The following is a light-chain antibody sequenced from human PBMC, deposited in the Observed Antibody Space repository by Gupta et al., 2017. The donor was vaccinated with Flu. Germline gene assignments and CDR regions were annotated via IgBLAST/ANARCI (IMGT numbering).Light chain of an antibody. CDR2: DAS. V-gene: IGKV3D-11*02. J-gene: IGKJ2*01. Sequence: TLYLSPGERATLSCTASQTVSDYLDWYQQKPGQPPMLLIYDASIRATGITARCSGSGDTTDVTLTIVSREPEDFAVYYCQQLTCGHPTYTFGQGTRLEIK. CDR1: QTVSDY. CDR3: QQLTCGHPTYT.